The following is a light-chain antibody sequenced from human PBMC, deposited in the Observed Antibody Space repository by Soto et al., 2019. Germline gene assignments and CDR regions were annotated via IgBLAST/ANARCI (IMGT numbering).Light chain of an antibody. V-gene: IGLV2-14*03. Sequence: QSSLTHSRSLSGSPGQSVTISCTGTSSDIGSYDHVAWYQQFPGKSPKLIIYAVSDRPSGVSDRFSGSKSGISASLTISGLQTEDEADYYCISYTDRQSYLFGTGTKVTVL. CDR1: SSDIGSYDH. CDR2: AVS. CDR3: ISYTDRQSYL. J-gene: IGLJ1*01.